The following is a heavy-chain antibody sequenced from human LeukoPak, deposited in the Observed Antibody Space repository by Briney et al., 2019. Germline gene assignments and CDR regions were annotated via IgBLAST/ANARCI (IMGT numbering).Heavy chain of an antibody. V-gene: IGHV1-69*04. Sequence: GGSLRLSCAASGFTFSSYAISWVRQAPGQGLEWMGRIIPILGIANYAQKFQGRVTITADKSTSTAYMELSSLRSEDTAVYYCARDNPFERPSGYYFAGGQGTLVTVSS. D-gene: IGHD3-22*01. CDR2: IIPILGIA. CDR3: ARDNPFERPSGYYFA. J-gene: IGHJ4*02. CDR1: GFTFSSYA.